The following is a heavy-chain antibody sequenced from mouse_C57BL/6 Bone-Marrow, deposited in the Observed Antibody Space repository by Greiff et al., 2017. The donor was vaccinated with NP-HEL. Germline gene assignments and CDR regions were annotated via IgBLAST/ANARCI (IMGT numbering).Heavy chain of an antibody. Sequence: VQLQQSGAELVKPGASVKLSCKASGYTFTEYTIHWVKQRSGQGLEWIGWFYPGSGSIKYNEKFKDKATLTADKSSSTVYMEMSRLTSEDSAVYFCARDEEGSITTVVGLDYWGQGTTLTVSS. J-gene: IGHJ2*01. CDR2: FYPGSGSI. CDR1: GYTFTEYT. V-gene: IGHV1-62-2*01. D-gene: IGHD1-1*01. CDR3: ARDEEGSITTVVGLDY.